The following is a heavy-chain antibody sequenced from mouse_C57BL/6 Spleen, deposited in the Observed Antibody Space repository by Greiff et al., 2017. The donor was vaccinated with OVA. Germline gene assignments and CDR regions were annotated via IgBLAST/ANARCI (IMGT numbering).Heavy chain of an antibody. Sequence: QVQLQQPGTELVKPGASVKLSCTASGFTFTSYWMHWVKQRPGQGLEWIGKINPGNGGTNYTQKFKSKATLTVDKSSSTAYMQLSSLTSEDSAVYYCAGDGDYYGSSLYYAMDYWGQGTSVTVSS. CDR1: GFTFTSYW. J-gene: IGHJ4*01. V-gene: IGHV1-53*01. D-gene: IGHD1-1*01. CDR2: INPGNGGT. CDR3: AGDGDYYGSSLYYAMDY.